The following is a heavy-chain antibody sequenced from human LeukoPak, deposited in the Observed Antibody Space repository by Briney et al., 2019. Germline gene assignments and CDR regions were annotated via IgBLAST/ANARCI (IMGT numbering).Heavy chain of an antibody. J-gene: IGHJ4*02. CDR3: ANLNAAVAGTFD. CDR2: ISNNGGST. Sequence: GGSLRLSCAASGFTFSNYAMSWVRQAPGKGLEWVSTISNNGGSTYYADSVKGRFTISRDNSKNTLHLQMNSLRAEDTAVYYCANLNAAVAGTFDWGQGTLVTVSS. CDR1: GFTFSNYA. D-gene: IGHD6-19*01. V-gene: IGHV3-23*01.